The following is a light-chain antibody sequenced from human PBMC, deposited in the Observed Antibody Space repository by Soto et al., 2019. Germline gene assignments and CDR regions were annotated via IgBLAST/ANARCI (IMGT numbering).Light chain of an antibody. CDR3: ISQSISGTRV. CDR1: SSDVGGYRH. V-gene: IGLV2-14*01. CDR2: EVS. Sequence: QSALTQPASVSGSPGQSITISCTGTSSDVGGYRHVSWYQHHPGKAPKLMIYEVSNRPSGVSNRFSGSKSNYAASLTISGLQAKDEADYYCISQSISGTRVFGTGTKLTVL. J-gene: IGLJ1*01.